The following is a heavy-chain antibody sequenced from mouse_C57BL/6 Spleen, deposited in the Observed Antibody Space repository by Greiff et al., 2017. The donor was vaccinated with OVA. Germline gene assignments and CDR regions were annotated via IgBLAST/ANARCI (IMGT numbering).Heavy chain of an antibody. CDR3: ARKTVVDFDY. J-gene: IGHJ2*01. CDR2: ISSGSSTN. V-gene: IGHV5-17*01. Sequence: EVMLVESGGGLVKPGGSLKLSCAASGFTFSDYGMHWVRQAPEKGLEWVAYISSGSSTNYYADTVKGRFTISRDNAKNTRFLQMTSLRSEDTAMYYCARKTVVDFDYWGQGTTLTVSS. CDR1: GFTFSDYG. D-gene: IGHD1-1*01.